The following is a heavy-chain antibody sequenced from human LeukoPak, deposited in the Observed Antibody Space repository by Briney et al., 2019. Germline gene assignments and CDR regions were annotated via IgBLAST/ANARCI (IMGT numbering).Heavy chain of an antibody. CDR1: GFTFSSYS. J-gene: IGHJ6*03. CDR3: ARVTMVRGVIQYYYYYMDV. D-gene: IGHD3-10*01. V-gene: IGHV3-21*01. CDR2: ISSSSSYI. Sequence: GGSLRLSCAASGFTFSSYSMNWVRQAPGKGLEWVSSISSSSSYIYYADSVKGRFTISRDNAKNSLYLQMNSLRAEDTAVYYCARVTMVRGVIQYYYYYMDVWGKGTTVTISS.